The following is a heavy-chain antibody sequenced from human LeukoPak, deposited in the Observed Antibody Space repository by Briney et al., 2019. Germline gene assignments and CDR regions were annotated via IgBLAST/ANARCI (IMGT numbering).Heavy chain of an antibody. CDR3: AKRGVVIRVILVGFHKEAYYFES. J-gene: IGHJ4*02. CDR1: GITLSNYG. V-gene: IGHV3-23*01. D-gene: IGHD3/OR15-3a*01. Sequence: GGSLRLSCAVSGITLSNYGMSWVRQAPGKGLEWVAGISDSGGSTKYADSVKGRFTIARDNRKNTLCLQMNSLRAEDTAVYFCAKRGVVIRVILVGFHKEAYYFESWGQGALVTVSS. CDR2: ISDSGGST.